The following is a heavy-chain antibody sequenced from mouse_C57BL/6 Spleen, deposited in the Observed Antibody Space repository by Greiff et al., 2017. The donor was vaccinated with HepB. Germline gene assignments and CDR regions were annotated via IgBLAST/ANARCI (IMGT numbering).Heavy chain of an antibody. V-gene: IGHV1-55*01. J-gene: IGHJ2*01. CDR2: IYPGSGST. Sequence: QVQLQQPGAELVKPGASVKMSCKASGYTFTNYWITWMKQRPGQGLEWFGDIYPGSGSTNYNEKFKSNATLTVDTSSSTAYVQLCSLTSEDSAVYYCAITTVVTYFVDSWGQGTTLTVSS. CDR1: GYTFTNYW. CDR3: AITTVVTYFVDS. D-gene: IGHD1-1*01.